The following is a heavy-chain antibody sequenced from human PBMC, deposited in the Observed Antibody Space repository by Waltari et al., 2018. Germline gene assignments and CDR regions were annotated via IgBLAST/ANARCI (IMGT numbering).Heavy chain of an antibody. D-gene: IGHD3-22*01. CDR3: ARGASDDSSGYYDFDY. Sequence: QVQLVQSGAEVKKPGASVKVSCKASGYTFTSYDINWVRQATGQGLEWMGWMNHNSGNTGYAQKFQGRVTMTRNTSISTAYMELSSLRSEDTAVYYCARGASDDSSGYYDFDYWGQGTLVTVSS. V-gene: IGHV1-8*01. CDR2: MNHNSGNT. CDR1: GYTFTSYD. J-gene: IGHJ4*02.